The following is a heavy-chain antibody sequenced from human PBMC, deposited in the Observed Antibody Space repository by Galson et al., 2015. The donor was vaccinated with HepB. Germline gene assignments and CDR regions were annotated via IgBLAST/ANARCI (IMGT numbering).Heavy chain of an antibody. CDR3: ARDRQWLVLGTASIYYYYGMDV. CDR1: GGTFSSYA. Sequence: SVKVSCKASGGTFSSYAISWVRQAPGQGLEWMGGIIPIFGTANYAQKFQGRVTITADESTSTAYMELSSLRSEDTAVYYCARDRQWLVLGTASIYYYYGMDVWGQGTTVTVSS. J-gene: IGHJ6*02. CDR2: IIPIFGTA. V-gene: IGHV1-69*13. D-gene: IGHD6-19*01.